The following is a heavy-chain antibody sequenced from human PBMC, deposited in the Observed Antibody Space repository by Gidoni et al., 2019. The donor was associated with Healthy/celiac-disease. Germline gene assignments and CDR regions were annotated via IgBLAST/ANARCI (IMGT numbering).Heavy chain of an antibody. V-gene: IGHV3-13*01. CDR1: GFPFRIYD. CDR3: ARGAQTGIFADYYYGMDV. D-gene: IGHD1-1*01. Sequence: EVQLVESGGGLVQPGVSLRLSCAASGFPFRIYDMHWVRQATGKGLEWVSAIGTAGDTYYPGSVKGRFTISRENAKNSLYLQMNSLRAGDTAVYYCARGAQTGIFADYYYGMDVWGQGTTVTVSS. CDR2: IGTAGDT. J-gene: IGHJ6*02.